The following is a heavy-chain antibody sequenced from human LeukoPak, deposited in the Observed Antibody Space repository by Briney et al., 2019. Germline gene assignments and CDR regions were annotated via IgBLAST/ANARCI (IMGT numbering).Heavy chain of an antibody. CDR1: GFTFSTYA. Sequence: GGSLRLSCAASGFTFSTYAMSWVRQAPGKGLEWVSAISGSGTNTYYADSAKGRFTISRDNSKNTLYLQMNSLRAEDTAVYFCAKVPNSGNYYYFDYWGQGTPVTVSS. CDR3: AKVPNSGNYYYFDY. V-gene: IGHV3-23*01. CDR2: ISGSGTNT. D-gene: IGHD1-26*01. J-gene: IGHJ4*02.